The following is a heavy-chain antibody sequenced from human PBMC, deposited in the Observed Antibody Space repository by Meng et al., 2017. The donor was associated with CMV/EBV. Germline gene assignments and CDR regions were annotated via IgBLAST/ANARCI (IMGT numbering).Heavy chain of an antibody. CDR2: ISSSSSYI. Sequence: GEALKISCAASGFTFSSYSMNWGRQAPGGGLEWVSSISSSSSYIYYAHSVKGRFTISRDNAKNSLYLQMNSLRAEDTAVYYCASAGVAYCSSTSCYGYFDYWGQGTLVTVSS. CDR1: GFTFSSYS. D-gene: IGHD2-2*01. CDR3: ASAGVAYCSSTSCYGYFDY. J-gene: IGHJ4*02. V-gene: IGHV3-21*01.